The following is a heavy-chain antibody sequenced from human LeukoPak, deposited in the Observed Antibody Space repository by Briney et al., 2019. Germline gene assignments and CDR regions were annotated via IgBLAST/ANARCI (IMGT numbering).Heavy chain of an antibody. D-gene: IGHD1-14*01. CDR3: AGLRFKVIPDYYYSMEA. J-gene: IGHJ6*03. Sequence: PSETLSLTCAVSGYSISSGYYWGWIRQPPGKGLEWIGSIYHSGSTYYNPSLKSRVTISVDTSRNQFALKLSSVTAADTAVYYCAGLRFKVIPDYYYSMEAGGKGT. CDR2: IYHSGST. CDR1: GYSISSGYY. V-gene: IGHV4-38-2*01.